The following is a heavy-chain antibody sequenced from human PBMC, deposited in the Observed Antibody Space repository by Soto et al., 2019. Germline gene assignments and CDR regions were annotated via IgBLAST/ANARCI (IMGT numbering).Heavy chain of an antibody. J-gene: IGHJ6*02. Sequence: GGSLRLSCAASGFTFSSYAMHWVRQAPGKGLEWVAVISYDGSNKYYADSVKGRFTISRDNSKNTLYLQMNSLRAEDTAVYYCARERVLSEVPAARPFYYYYGMDGWGQGTTVTVSS. D-gene: IGHD2-2*01. CDR3: ARERVLSEVPAARPFYYYYGMDG. CDR2: ISYDGSNK. V-gene: IGHV3-30-3*01. CDR1: GFTFSSYA.